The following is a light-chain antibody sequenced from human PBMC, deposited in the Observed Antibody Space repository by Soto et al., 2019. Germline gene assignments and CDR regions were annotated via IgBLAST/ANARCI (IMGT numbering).Light chain of an antibody. CDR1: QSVSSSY. CDR3: QQYGTSPWT. J-gene: IGKJ1*01. Sequence: EIVLTXSPGTLSLSPXXRATLSCRASQSVSSSYLAWYQQKPGQAPRLLIYGASSRATGIPDRFSGSGSGTDFTVTISRLEPEDFVVYYCQQYGTSPWTFGQGTKVEIK. V-gene: IGKV3-20*01. CDR2: GAS.